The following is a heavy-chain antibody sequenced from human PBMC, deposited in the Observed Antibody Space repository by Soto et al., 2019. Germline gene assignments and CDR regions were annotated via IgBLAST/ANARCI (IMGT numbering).Heavy chain of an antibody. Sequence: PGESLKISCKGSGYSFTSYWIGWVRQMPGKGLEWMGIIYPGDSDTRYSPSFQGQVTISADKSISTAYLQWSSLKASDTAMYYCARQIAGIAAAGRAEYYYGMDVWGQGTTVTVSS. CDR1: GYSFTSYW. CDR2: IYPGDSDT. D-gene: IGHD6-13*01. V-gene: IGHV5-51*01. J-gene: IGHJ6*02. CDR3: ARQIAGIAAAGRAEYYYGMDV.